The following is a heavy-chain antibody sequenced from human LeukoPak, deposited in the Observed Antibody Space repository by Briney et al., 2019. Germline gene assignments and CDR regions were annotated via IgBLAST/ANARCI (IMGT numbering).Heavy chain of an antibody. D-gene: IGHD4-17*01. CDR2: ISSSSSYI. V-gene: IGHV3-21*01. CDR3: ARDDDYGDYPFDY. Sequence: GGSLRLSCAVSGFTFSSYSMNWVRQAPGKGLEWVSSISSSSSYIYYADSVKGRFTISRDNAKNSLYLQMNSLRAEDTAVYYCARDDDYGDYPFDYWGQGTLVTVSS. J-gene: IGHJ4*02. CDR1: GFTFSSYS.